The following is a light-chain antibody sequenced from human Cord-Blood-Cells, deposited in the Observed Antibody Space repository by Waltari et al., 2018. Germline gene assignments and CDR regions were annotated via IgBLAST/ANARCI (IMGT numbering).Light chain of an antibody. J-gene: IGLJ1*01. CDR3: SSYAGSNNYV. CDR2: EVS. V-gene: IGLV2-8*01. CDR1: SSYVGGYNY. Sequence: QSALTQPPSASGSPGQSVTISSTGTSSYVGGYNYSSWYQQHPGKAPKLMIYEVSKRPSGVPDRFSGSKSGNTASLTVSGLQAEDEADYYCSSYAGSNNYVFGTGTKVTVL.